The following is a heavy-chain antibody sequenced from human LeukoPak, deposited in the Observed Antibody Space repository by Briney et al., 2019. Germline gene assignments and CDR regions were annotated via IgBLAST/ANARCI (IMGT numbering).Heavy chain of an antibody. V-gene: IGHV4-59*01. Sequence: SETLSLTCTVSGGSISNYYWTWVRQPPGKGLEWIGYVYHSGSTNYNPSLESRVTISIDTSKNQFSLKLSSVTAADTAVYYCARDRPGGSSLDYWGQGTLVTVSS. J-gene: IGHJ4*02. D-gene: IGHD6-13*01. CDR3: ARDRPGGSSLDY. CDR2: VYHSGST. CDR1: GGSISNYY.